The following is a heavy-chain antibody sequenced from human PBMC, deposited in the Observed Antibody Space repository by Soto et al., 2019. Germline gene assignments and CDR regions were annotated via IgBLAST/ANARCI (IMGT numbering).Heavy chain of an antibody. CDR1: VGSISSGGYY. D-gene: IGHD6-13*01. V-gene: IGHV4-31*03. CDR3: ARERCRSSWEGRYYYYYYGLEV. CDR2: IYYSWST. Sequence: PSETLPLTCTVSVGSISSGGYYFSWIRQHPGKGLEWIGYIYYSWSTYYNPSLKSRVTISLDTSKNQFSLKLSSVTAADTAVYYCARERCRSSWEGRYYYYYYGLEVWGQGTTVTVSS. J-gene: IGHJ6*02.